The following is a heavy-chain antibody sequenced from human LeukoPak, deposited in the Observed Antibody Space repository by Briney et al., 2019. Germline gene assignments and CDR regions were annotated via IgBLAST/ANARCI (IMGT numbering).Heavy chain of an antibody. V-gene: IGHV4-38-2*02. CDR1: GYSISSGYY. J-gene: IGHJ6*02. CDR3: ARGVAGHSYSMDV. CDR2: IYHTGST. D-gene: IGHD6-19*01. Sequence: SETLSLTCTVSGYSISSGYYWGWIRQPLGKGLEWIGIIYHTGSTSYNPSLMSRITISVDTSRNQLSLKLSSVTAADTAMYYCARGVAGHSYSMDVWGQGTTVTVSS.